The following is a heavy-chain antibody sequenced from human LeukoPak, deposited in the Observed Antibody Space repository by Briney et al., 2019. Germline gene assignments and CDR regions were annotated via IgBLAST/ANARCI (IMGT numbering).Heavy chain of an antibody. CDR3: ARALPYVTTFGITVEFFRQ. Sequence: ASVKVSCKASGYTFSEYYIHWVRQAPGQGLEWMGWFNPKNGATNFAQNFQGRVTMARDTSFNTAYMELTRLRSDDTAAYYCARALPYVTTFGITVEFFRQWGQGTLVTVSS. CDR1: GYTFSEYY. D-gene: IGHD1-14*01. J-gene: IGHJ1*01. V-gene: IGHV1-2*02. CDR2: FNPKNGAT.